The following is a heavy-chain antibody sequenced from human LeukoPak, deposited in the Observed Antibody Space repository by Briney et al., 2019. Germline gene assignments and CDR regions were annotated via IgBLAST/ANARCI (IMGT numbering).Heavy chain of an antibody. CDR3: ARGIAVAAADAFDI. V-gene: IGHV4-39*07. Sequence: PSETLSLTCTVSGDSISGSNYHWGWIRQPPGKGLEWLGTVHHTGRAFYNPSLRGRTTVSVDTSKNQFSLKLSSVTAADTAVYYCARGIAVAAADAFDIWGQGTMVTVSS. D-gene: IGHD6-19*01. CDR1: GDSISGSNYH. J-gene: IGHJ3*02. CDR2: VHHTGRA.